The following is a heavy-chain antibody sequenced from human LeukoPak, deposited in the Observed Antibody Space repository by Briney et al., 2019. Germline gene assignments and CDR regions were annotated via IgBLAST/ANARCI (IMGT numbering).Heavy chain of an antibody. CDR3: AKASHYYDRGDY. Sequence: GGSLRLSCAASGFTFSNYSMNWVRQAPGKGLEWVSAISGSGGSTYYADSVKGRFTISRDNSKNTLYLQMNSLRAEDTAVYYCAKASHYYDRGDYWGQGTLVTVSS. D-gene: IGHD3-22*01. CDR2: ISGSGGST. J-gene: IGHJ4*02. V-gene: IGHV3-23*01. CDR1: GFTFSNYS.